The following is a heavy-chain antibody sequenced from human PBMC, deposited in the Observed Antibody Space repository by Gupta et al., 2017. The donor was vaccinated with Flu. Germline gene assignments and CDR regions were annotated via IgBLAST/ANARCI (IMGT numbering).Heavy chain of an antibody. CDR3: AKNNPGIAAVSGMDV. V-gene: IGHV3-30*18. CDR2: ISDDGSNK. J-gene: IGHJ6*02. Sequence: QVQLVESGGGVVQPGRSLRLSCAASGFTFSRYGMHWVRQAPGKGLEWVAVISDDGSNKYYADSVKGRFTISRDNSKNTLYLQMNSLRAEDTAVYYCAKNNPGIAAVSGMDVWGQGTTVTVSS. D-gene: IGHD6-13*01. CDR1: GFTFSRYG.